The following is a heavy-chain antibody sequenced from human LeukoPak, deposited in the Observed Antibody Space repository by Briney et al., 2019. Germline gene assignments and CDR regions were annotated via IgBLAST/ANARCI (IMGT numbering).Heavy chain of an antibody. Sequence: ASVKVSCKASGYTFTSYGISWVRQAPGQGLEWMGWISAYNGNTNYAQKLQGRVTMTTDTSTSTAYMELRSLRSDDTAVYYCASTRYSSSWTDYYYYYYYMDVWGKGTTVTVSS. CDR1: GYTFTSYG. D-gene: IGHD6-13*01. J-gene: IGHJ6*03. CDR2: ISAYNGNT. V-gene: IGHV1-18*01. CDR3: ASTRYSSSWTDYYYYYYYMDV.